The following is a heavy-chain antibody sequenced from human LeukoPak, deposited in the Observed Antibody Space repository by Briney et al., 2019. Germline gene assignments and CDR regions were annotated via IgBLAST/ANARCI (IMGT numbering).Heavy chain of an antibody. V-gene: IGHV1-8*02. CDR2: MNPNSGNT. CDR3: ARGYCSSTSCYYWYFDL. Sequence: ASVKVSCKASGYTFTGYYMHWVRQATGQGLEWMGWMNPNSGNTGYAQKFQGRVTMTRNTSISTAYMELSSLRSEDTAVYYCARGYCSSTSCYYWYFDLWGRGTLVTVSS. D-gene: IGHD2-2*01. CDR1: GYTFTGYY. J-gene: IGHJ2*01.